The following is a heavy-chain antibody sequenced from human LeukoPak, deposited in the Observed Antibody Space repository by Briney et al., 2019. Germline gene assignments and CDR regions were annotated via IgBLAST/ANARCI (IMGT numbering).Heavy chain of an antibody. CDR1: GFTYSSYW. CDR2: IKEDGSEK. CDR3: ARLDTSGYYYAAD. Sequence: GGSLRLSCAASGFTYSSYWMSWVRQAPGKGLEWVANIKEDGSEKYYVHSVKGRFTISRDNAKNALYLQMNSLRAEDTAVYYCARLDTSGYYYAADWGQGTLVTVSS. D-gene: IGHD3-22*01. J-gene: IGHJ4*02. V-gene: IGHV3-7*03.